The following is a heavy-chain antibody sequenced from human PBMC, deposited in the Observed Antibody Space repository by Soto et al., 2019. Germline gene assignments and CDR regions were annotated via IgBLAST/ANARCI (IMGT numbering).Heavy chain of an antibody. CDR3: AKTPIAYILTGYQGYFDL. V-gene: IGHV3-23*01. J-gene: IGHJ2*01. Sequence: EVQLLESGGGLVQPGGSLRLSCAASGFTFSSYAMSWVRQAPGKGLEWVSAISGSGGSTYYADSVKGRFNISRDNSKNTLYLQMNSLRAEDTAVYYCAKTPIAYILTGYQGYFDLWGRGTLVTVSS. D-gene: IGHD3-9*01. CDR1: GFTFSSYA. CDR2: ISGSGGST.